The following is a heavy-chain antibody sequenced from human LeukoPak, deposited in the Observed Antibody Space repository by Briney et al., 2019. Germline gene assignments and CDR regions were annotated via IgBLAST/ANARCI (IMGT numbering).Heavy chain of an antibody. Sequence: ESLKISCAASGFAFSSYYMHWVRQAPGKGLVWVSRINIDGSSTTYADSVKGRFTISRDNAKNTLYLRMNGLRAEDTAVYYCARVNGIGPNMILWGQGTLVTVSS. CDR2: INIDGSST. CDR1: GFAFSSYY. V-gene: IGHV3-74*01. J-gene: IGHJ4*02. CDR3: ARVNGIGPNMIL. D-gene: IGHD3-16*01.